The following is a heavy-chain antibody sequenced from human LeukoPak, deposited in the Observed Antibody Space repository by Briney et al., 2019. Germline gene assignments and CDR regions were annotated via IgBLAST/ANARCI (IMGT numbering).Heavy chain of an antibody. V-gene: IGHV3-23*01. D-gene: IGHD3-10*01. CDR3: AKPATDGSGSYPNFDY. Sequence: VGSLRLSCAASGFTFSSYGMSWVRPAPGAGLGWVSAISGSGGSTYYADSVKGRFTISRDNSKNTLYLQMDSLRAEDTAVYYCAKPATDGSGSYPNFDYWGQGTLVTVSS. J-gene: IGHJ4*02. CDR2: ISGSGGST. CDR1: GFTFSSYG.